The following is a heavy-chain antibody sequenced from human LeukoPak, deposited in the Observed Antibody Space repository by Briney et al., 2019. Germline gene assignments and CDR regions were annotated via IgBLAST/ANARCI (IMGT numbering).Heavy chain of an antibody. D-gene: IGHD2-2*01. V-gene: IGHV3-23*01. CDR2: VSASGGTT. CDR3: AKETREYCGSNACPNWLDA. CDR1: GFTFNSYA. Sequence: QSGGSLRLSCAASGFTFNSYAMSWVRQAPGKGLEWVSAVSASGGTTYYADSVKGRFTISRDNSENTVYLQMNSLRVEDTALYYCAKETREYCGSNACPNWLDAWGQGTLVTVSS. J-gene: IGHJ5*02.